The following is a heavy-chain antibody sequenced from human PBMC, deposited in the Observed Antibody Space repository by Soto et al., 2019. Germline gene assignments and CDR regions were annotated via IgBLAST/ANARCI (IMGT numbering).Heavy chain of an antibody. Sequence: QLQLQESGPGLVKPSETLSLTCTVSGGSIRSSSYYGGWIRQPPGKGLEWIGSIYYSGSTYYDPSPNSRGTISVDTSKNQFALKLSSVTAADTAVYYCARHPVWCGVDVAGTDHAFDIWGQGTMVTVSS. CDR2: IYYSGST. J-gene: IGHJ3*02. CDR3: ARHPVWCGVDVAGTDHAFDI. CDR1: GGSIRSSSYY. V-gene: IGHV4-39*01. D-gene: IGHD6-19*01.